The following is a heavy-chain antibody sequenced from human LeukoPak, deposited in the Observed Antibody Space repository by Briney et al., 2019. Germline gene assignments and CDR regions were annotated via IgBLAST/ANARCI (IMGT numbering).Heavy chain of an antibody. CDR1: GFTFSIYA. D-gene: IGHD3-22*01. CDR3: AKDRPNYYESNGHYYRRDGDS. J-gene: IGHJ5*01. V-gene: IGHV3-23*01. CDR2: TSSGGDYT. Sequence: AGGSLRLSCAASGFTFSIYAMSWVRQAPGKGLEWVSSTSSGGDYTYYAGSAKGRFTISRDNSKNTLYLQMNSLRAEDTATYYCAKDRPNYYESNGHYYRRDGDSWGQGTLVTVSS.